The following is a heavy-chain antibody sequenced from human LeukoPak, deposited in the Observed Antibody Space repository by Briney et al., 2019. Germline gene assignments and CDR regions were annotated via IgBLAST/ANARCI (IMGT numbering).Heavy chain of an antibody. J-gene: IGHJ5*02. D-gene: IGHD2-2*01. CDR3: ARDRLGYCSSTSCYYPSYFDP. V-gene: IGHV6-1*01. Sequence: SQTRSLTCAISGDSLSSNSAAWNWIRQSPSRGLEWLGRTYYRSKWYNDYAVSVKSRITINPDTSKNQFSLQLNSVTPEDTAVYYCARDRLGYCSSTSCYYPSYFDPWGQGTLVTVSS. CDR1: GDSLSSNSAA. CDR2: TYYRSKWYN.